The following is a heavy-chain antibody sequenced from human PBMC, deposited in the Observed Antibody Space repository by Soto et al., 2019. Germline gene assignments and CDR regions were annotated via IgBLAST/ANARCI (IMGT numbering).Heavy chain of an antibody. V-gene: IGHV3-9*01. J-gene: IGHJ4*02. D-gene: IGHD3-9*01. CDR1: GFTFDDYA. Sequence: EVQLLESGGGLVQPGGSLRLSCAASGFTFDDYAMHWVRQAPGKGLEWVSGISWNSGSIGYADSVKGRFTISRDNAKNSLYLQMNSLRAEDTALYYCAKDLYDILTGPTDYWGQGTLVTVSS. CDR3: AKDLYDILTGPTDY. CDR2: ISWNSGSI.